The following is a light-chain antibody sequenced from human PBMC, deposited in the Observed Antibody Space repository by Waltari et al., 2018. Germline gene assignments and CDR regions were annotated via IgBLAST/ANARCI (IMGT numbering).Light chain of an antibody. V-gene: IGKV1-39*01. J-gene: IGKJ4*01. CDR2: AAS. CDR3: KQSYSTLT. CDR1: QSISSY. Sequence: DIQMTQSPSSLSASVGDRVTITCRASQSISSYLNWYQQKPGKAPKLLIYAASSLQSGVPSRFSGSGSGTDFTLTISSLQPEDFATYYCKQSYSTLTFGGGTKVEIK.